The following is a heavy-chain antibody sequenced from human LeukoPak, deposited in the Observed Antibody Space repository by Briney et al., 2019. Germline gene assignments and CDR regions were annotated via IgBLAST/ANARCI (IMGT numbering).Heavy chain of an antibody. J-gene: IGHJ4*02. V-gene: IGHV1-18*01. CDR2: ISAYNGNT. CDR3: ARDRPYTYYDFWSGYCISGFTDY. CDR1: GYTFTSYG. Sequence: ASVKVSCKASGYTFTSYGISWVRQAPGQGLEWMGWISAYNGNTNYAQKLQGRVTMTTDTSTSTAYMELRSLRSDDTAVYYCARDRPYTYYDFWSGYCISGFTDYWGQGTLVTVSS. D-gene: IGHD3-3*01.